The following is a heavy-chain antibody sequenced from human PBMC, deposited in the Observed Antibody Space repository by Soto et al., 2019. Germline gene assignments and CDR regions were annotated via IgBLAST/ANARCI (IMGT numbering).Heavy chain of an antibody. D-gene: IGHD3-22*01. CDR1: GYTFTSYY. V-gene: IGHV1-46*01. CDR2: INPSGGST. CDR3: ARNNYYDSSGYFLGL. J-gene: IGHJ4*02. Sequence: GASVKVSCKASGYTFTSYYMHWVRQAPGQGLEWMGIINPSGGSTSYAQRFQGRVTMTRDTSTSTVYMELSSLRSEDTAVYYCARNNYYDSSGYFLGLWGQGTLVTVSS.